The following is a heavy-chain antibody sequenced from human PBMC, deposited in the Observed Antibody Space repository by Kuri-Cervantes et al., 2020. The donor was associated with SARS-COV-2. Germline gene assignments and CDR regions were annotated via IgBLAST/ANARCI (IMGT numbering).Heavy chain of an antibody. D-gene: IGHD6-19*01. CDR2: IYDSGST. Sequence: GGSLRLSCAASGFTFSNAWMSWVRQAPGKGLEWVSIIYDSGSTYYRDSVKGRFTISRDSSKNTLSLQMNSLRVEDTAVYYCAMEKGPSGGAIAYWGQGTLVTVSS. CDR1: GFTFSNAW. J-gene: IGHJ4*02. CDR3: AMEKGPSGGAIAY. V-gene: IGHV3-53*01.